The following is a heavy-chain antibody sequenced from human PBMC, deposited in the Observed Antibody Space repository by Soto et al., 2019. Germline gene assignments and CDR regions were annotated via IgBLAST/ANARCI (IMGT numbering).Heavy chain of an antibody. Sequence: ASVKVSCKASGYTFTGYYMHWVRQAPGQGLEWMGWINPNSGGTNYAQKFQGRVTMTRDTSISTAYMELSRLRSDDTAVYYCASIFDYYDSSGYYTWAQRDAFDIWGQGTMVTVSS. V-gene: IGHV1-2*02. CDR1: GYTFTGYY. D-gene: IGHD3-22*01. CDR3: ASIFDYYDSSGYYTWAQRDAFDI. CDR2: INPNSGGT. J-gene: IGHJ3*02.